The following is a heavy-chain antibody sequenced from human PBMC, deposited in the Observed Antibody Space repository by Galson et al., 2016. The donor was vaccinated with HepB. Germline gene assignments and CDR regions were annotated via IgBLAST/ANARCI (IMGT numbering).Heavy chain of an antibody. J-gene: IGHJ4*02. CDR2: INPNSGGT. V-gene: IGHV1-2*02. CDR1: GYTFTGYY. Sequence: SVKVSCKASGYTFTGYYLHWVRQAPGQGLEWMGWINPNSGGTNHAQKFQGRITMTRDTSITTAYMELSGLRSDDTAVYFCARVPLQKGAGHYWGQGTLVTVSS. CDR3: ARVPLQKGAGHY.